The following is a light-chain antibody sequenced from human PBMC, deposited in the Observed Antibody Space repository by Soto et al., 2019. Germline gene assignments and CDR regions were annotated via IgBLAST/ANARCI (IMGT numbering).Light chain of an antibody. CDR3: QQSYSTPIT. CDR1: QSISNH. V-gene: IGKV1-39*01. CDR2: AAS. Sequence: IQMTQSPSSLSASVEDRVIITFRASQSISNHLNWYQQKPGKAPKLLIYAASSLQSGVPSRFSGSGSGTDFTPTISSLQPEDFATYYCQQSYSTPITFGQGTRLEIK. J-gene: IGKJ5*01.